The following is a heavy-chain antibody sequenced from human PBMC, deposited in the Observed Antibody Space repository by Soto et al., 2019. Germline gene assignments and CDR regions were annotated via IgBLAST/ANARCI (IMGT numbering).Heavy chain of an antibody. CDR1: GGSISRYF. CDR3: ARQAKPCYDILTGYQXDHYFDY. Sequence: PSETLSLTCTVSGGSISRYFWSWIRQPPGKGLEWIGYIYYSGTTNYNPSLKSRVTISVDTSKNQFSLKLSSVTAADTAVYYCARQAKPCYDILTGYQXDHYFDYWGQGTLVTVSS. CDR2: IYYSGTT. J-gene: IGHJ4*02. V-gene: IGHV4-59*08. D-gene: IGHD3-9*01.